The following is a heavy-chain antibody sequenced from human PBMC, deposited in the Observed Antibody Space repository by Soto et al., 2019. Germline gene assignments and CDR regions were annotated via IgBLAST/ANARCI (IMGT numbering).Heavy chain of an antibody. J-gene: IGHJ4*02. CDR2: ISGSGGST. D-gene: IGHD5-12*01. CDR1: GFTFSSYA. V-gene: IGHV3-23*01. CDR3: ARDHHRYSGYDYVDY. Sequence: GGSLRLSCAASGFTFSSYAMSWVRQAPGKGLEWVSAISGSGGSTYHADSVKGRFTISRDNSKNTLYLQMNSLRAEDTAVYYCARDHHRYSGYDYVDYWGQGTLVTVPQ.